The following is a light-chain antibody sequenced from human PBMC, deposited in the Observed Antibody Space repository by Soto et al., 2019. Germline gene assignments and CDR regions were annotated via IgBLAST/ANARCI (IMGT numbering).Light chain of an antibody. J-gene: IGKJ1*01. CDR3: QQYNNWPGT. CDR2: GAS. V-gene: IGKV3-15*01. CDR1: QSVSSN. Sequence: EIVRTQSPATLSVSPGERATLSCRASQSVSSNLAWYQQKPGQAPSLLIYGASTRATGIPARFSGSGSGTEFTLTISRLQSEDFAVYYCQQYNNWPGTFGQGTKVEIK.